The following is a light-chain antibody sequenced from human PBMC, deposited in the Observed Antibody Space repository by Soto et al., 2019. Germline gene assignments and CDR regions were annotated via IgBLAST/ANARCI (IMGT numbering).Light chain of an antibody. CDR3: AAWDDRLNGWV. V-gene: IGLV1-44*01. CDR1: SSNIGSNT. CDR2: SNN. J-gene: IGLJ3*02. Sequence: QSVLTQPPSASGTPGQRVTISCSGSSSNIGSNTVNWYQQLPGTAPKLLIYSNNQRPSGVPDRFSGYKSGTSASLAISGLQSEDEADYYCAAWDDRLNGWVFGGGTKVTVL.